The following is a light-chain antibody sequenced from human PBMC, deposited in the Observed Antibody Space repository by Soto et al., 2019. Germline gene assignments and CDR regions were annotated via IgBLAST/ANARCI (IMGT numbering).Light chain of an antibody. CDR3: QQTYNTPPWT. J-gene: IGKJ1*01. V-gene: IGKV1-39*01. CDR2: GAS. CDR1: QTIDKK. Sequence: PSTQSASVGDRVTITCRASQTIDKKLAWYQQKPGRAPKLLIYGASDLQSGVPSRFSGSGSGTDFTLTISSLQSEDFATYYCQQTYNTPPWTFGQGTKVDTK.